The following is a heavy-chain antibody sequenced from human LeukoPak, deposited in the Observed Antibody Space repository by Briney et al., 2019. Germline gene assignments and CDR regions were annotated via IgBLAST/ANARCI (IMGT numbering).Heavy chain of an antibody. J-gene: IGHJ6*03. CDR2: INHSGST. CDR1: GGSFSGYY. CDR3: ARQRRYYGSGSYYYYMDV. Sequence: SETLSLTCAVYGGSFSGYYWSWIRQPPGKGLEWIGEINHSGSTYYNPSLKSRVTISVDTSKNQFSLKLSSVTAADTAVYYCARQRRYYGSGSYYYYMDVWGKGTTVTISS. V-gene: IGHV4-34*01. D-gene: IGHD3-10*01.